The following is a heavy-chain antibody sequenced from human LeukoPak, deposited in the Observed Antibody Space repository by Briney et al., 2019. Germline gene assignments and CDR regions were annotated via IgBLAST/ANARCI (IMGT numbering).Heavy chain of an antibody. V-gene: IGHV1-18*04. J-gene: IGHJ4*02. CDR3: ARGVWFGVPLDY. CDR1: GYTFTDYY. D-gene: IGHD3-10*01. CDR2: ISAYNSNT. Sequence: ASVTDSFKASGYTFTDYYMHWVRQAPGQGLEWMGWISAYNSNTNYAQKLQGRVTKTTDTSTSAAYMELRSLRSDDTAAYYCARGVWFGVPLDYWGQGTLVTVSS.